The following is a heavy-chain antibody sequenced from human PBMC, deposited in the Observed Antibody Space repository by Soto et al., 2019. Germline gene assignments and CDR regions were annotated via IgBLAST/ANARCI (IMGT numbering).Heavy chain of an antibody. CDR3: ARAPYDFWSGYYQVRPIDY. V-gene: IGHV1-69*06. D-gene: IGHD3-3*01. CDR2: IIPIFGTA. CDR1: GGTFSSYA. J-gene: IGHJ4*02. Sequence: ASVKVSCKASGGTFSSYAISWVRQAPGQGLEWMGGIIPIFGTANYAQKFQGRVTITADKSTSTAYMELSSLRSEDTAVYYCARAPYDFWSGYYQVRPIDYWGQGTLVTVSS.